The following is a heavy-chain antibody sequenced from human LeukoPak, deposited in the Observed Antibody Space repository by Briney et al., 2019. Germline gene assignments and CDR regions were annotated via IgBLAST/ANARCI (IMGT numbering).Heavy chain of an antibody. V-gene: IGHV4-39*07. CDR1: GVSISSGSNY. D-gene: IGHD3-10*01. Sequence: PSETLSLTCSVSGVSISSGSNYWGWIRQPPGKTLGWIGSIYSSGSTYYTPSLKSRVIISVDTSKNQFSLKLSSVSAADTAVYYCARETPYGSGSYPFDYWGQGILVTVSS. J-gene: IGHJ4*02. CDR2: IYSSGST. CDR3: ARETPYGSGSYPFDY.